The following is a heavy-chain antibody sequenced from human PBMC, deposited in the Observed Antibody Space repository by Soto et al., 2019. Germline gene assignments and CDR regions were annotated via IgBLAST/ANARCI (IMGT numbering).Heavy chain of an antibody. V-gene: IGHV4-34*01. D-gene: IGHD2-2*02. Sequence: PSETLSLTCAGYGGSFSGYYWSLIRQPPGKGLEWIGEINHSGSTNYNPSHQSRVTISVDTSKNQFSLKLSSVTAADTAVYYCARLACSTTRCFTYFDYWGQGALVTVSS. J-gene: IGHJ4*02. CDR1: GGSFSGYY. CDR3: ARLACSTTRCFTYFDY. CDR2: INHSGST.